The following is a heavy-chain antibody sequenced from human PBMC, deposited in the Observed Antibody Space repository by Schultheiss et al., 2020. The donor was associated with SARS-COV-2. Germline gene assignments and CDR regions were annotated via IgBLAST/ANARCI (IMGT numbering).Heavy chain of an antibody. Sequence: SETLSLTCAVSGGSFSDHYCTWIRQPPGKGLEWIGYIYYSGSTYYNPSLKSRVTISVDTSRNQFSLKVNSATAADTAVYYCARSGRYFQHWAQGTLVTVSS. CDR1: GGSFSDHY. CDR2: IYYSGST. D-gene: IGHD1-1*01. CDR3: ARSGRYFQH. V-gene: IGHV4-34*01. J-gene: IGHJ1*01.